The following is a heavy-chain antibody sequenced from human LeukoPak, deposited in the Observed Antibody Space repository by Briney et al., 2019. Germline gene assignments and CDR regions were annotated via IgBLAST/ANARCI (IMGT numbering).Heavy chain of an antibody. CDR1: GGSISSYY. Sequence: PSETLSLTCTVSGGSISSYYWSWIRQPAGEGLEWIGRLHTSGSTHYNPSLKSRVTISVDTSKNQFSLKRSSATAADTAVYYCARDFGYGDSFFDDWGQGTLVTVSS. V-gene: IGHV4-4*07. D-gene: IGHD4-17*01. J-gene: IGHJ4*02. CDR2: LHTSGST. CDR3: ARDFGYGDSFFDD.